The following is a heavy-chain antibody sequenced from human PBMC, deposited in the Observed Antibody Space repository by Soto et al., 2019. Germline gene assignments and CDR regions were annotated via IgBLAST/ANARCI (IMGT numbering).Heavy chain of an antibody. CDR2: IWHDGSSV. D-gene: IGHD6-19*01. V-gene: IGHV3-33*01. CDR3: AMDTRLAVADEGAFDS. J-gene: IGHJ4*02. Sequence: QVQLVESGGGVVQPGRSLRLSCVASPLTFSYDGMHWVRQAPGKGLEWVAVIWHDGSSVYYADSVNGRFTISRDNSKNTLYLQMNSLRDEDTAVYFCAMDTRLAVADEGAFDSWGQGTLVTVSS. CDR1: PLTFSYDG.